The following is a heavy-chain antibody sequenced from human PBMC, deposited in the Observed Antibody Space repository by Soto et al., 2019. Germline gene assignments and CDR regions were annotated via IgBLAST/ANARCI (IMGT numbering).Heavy chain of an antibody. CDR3: ARGSGNYYYYYYMDV. V-gene: IGHV4-34*01. CDR2: INHSGST. J-gene: IGHJ6*03. CDR1: GGSFSGYY. D-gene: IGHD1-26*01. Sequence: SETLSLTCAVYGGSFSGYYWSWIRQPPGKGLEWIGEINHSGSTNYNPSLKSRATISVDTSKNQFSLKLSSVTAADTAVYYCARGSGNYYYYYYMDVWGKGTTVTVSS.